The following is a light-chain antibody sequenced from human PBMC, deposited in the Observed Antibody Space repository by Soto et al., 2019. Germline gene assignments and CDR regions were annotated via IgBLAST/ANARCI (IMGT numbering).Light chain of an antibody. J-gene: IGKJ5*01. CDR2: GTS. CDR1: QTVSSN. CDR3: QQRSNWPPIT. Sequence: SPATLSVYPSERATLSCRASQTVSSNLAWYQQKPGQSPRLLIYGTSTRATGVPARFSGSGSGTDFTLTISSLEPEDFAVYYCQQRSNWPPITFGQGTRLEI. V-gene: IGKV3-11*01.